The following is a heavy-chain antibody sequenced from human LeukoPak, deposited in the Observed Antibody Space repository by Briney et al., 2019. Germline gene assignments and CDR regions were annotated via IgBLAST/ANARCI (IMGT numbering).Heavy chain of an antibody. D-gene: IGHD3-10*01. J-gene: IGHJ4*02. CDR2: IWYDGSNK. Sequence: PGGSLRLSCAASGFTFSSYGMHWVRQAPGKGLEWVAVIWYDGSNKYYADSVKGRFTISRDNSKNTLYLQMNSLRAEDTAVYYCARDRVRPPEIWFGATGVYFDYWGQGTLVTVSS. V-gene: IGHV3-33*01. CDR3: ARDRVRPPEIWFGATGVYFDY. CDR1: GFTFSSYG.